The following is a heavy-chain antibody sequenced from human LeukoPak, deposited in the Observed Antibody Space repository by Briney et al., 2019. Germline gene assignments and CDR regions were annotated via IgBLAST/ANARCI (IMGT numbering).Heavy chain of an antibody. Sequence: ASVKVSCKVSGYTLTELSMHWVRQAPGKGLEWMGGFDPEDGETIYAQKFQGRVTMTGDTSTDTAYMELSSLRSEDTAVYYCATGPRGYSGYDLGFDYWGQGTLVTVSS. CDR3: ATGPRGYSGYDLGFDY. J-gene: IGHJ4*02. D-gene: IGHD5-12*01. V-gene: IGHV1-24*01. CDR1: GYTLTELS. CDR2: FDPEDGET.